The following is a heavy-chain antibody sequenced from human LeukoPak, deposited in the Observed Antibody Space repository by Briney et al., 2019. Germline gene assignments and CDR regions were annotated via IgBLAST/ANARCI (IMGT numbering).Heavy chain of an antibody. Sequence: GGSLRLSCAASGFTFSSYGMHWVRQAPGKGLEWVAVISYDGSNKYYADSVKGRFTISRDNSKNTLYLQMNSLRAEDTAVYYCAKDRPKYYGSGSNFDYWGQGTLVTVSS. CDR1: GFTFSSYG. J-gene: IGHJ4*02. V-gene: IGHV3-30*18. CDR3: AKDRPKYYGSGSNFDY. D-gene: IGHD3-10*01. CDR2: ISYDGSNK.